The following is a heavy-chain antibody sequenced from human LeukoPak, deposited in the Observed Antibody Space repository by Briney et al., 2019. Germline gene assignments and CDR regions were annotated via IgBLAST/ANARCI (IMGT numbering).Heavy chain of an antibody. Sequence: GGSLRLSCAASGFTFSSYAMAWVRQAPGKGLEWVSAISGSGGSTYYADSVKGRFTISRDNSKNTLYLQMNSLRAEDTAVYYCAKGSHSSGWRQVDYLGQGTLVTVSS. CDR2: ISGSGGST. J-gene: IGHJ4*02. CDR1: GFTFSSYA. V-gene: IGHV3-23*01. D-gene: IGHD6-19*01. CDR3: AKGSHSSGWRQVDY.